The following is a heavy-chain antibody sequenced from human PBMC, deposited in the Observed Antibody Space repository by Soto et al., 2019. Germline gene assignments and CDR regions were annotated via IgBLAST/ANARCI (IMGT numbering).Heavy chain of an antibody. J-gene: IGHJ6*02. Sequence: QVQLVESGGGVVQPGRSLRLSCAASGFTFSSYGMHWVRQAPGKGLEWVAVIWYDGSNKYYADSVKGRFTISRDNSKNTLYLQMNRLRAEDTAEYYCARTHGSSSRGAYYYYGMDVWGQGTTVTVSS. CDR3: ARTHGSSSRGAYYYYGMDV. D-gene: IGHD6-13*01. CDR2: IWYDGSNK. CDR1: GFTFSSYG. V-gene: IGHV3-33*01.